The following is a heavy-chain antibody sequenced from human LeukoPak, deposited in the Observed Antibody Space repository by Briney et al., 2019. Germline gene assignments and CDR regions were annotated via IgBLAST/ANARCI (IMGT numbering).Heavy chain of an antibody. CDR1: QFTFSRYG. D-gene: IGHD4-11*01. Sequence: GGSLRLSCAASQFTFSRYGMHWVRQAPGRGLQWVAVIWSDASDKYYSDSVKGRFTISRDNSKNTLYLEMNNLRAEDTAVYYCAKDAERGFDYSNSLNYWGQGTLVTVSS. CDR2: IWSDASDK. CDR3: AKDAERGFDYSNSLNY. V-gene: IGHV3-33*06. J-gene: IGHJ4*02.